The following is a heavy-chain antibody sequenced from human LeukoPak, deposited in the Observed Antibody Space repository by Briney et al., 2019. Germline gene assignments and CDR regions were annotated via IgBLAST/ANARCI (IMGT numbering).Heavy chain of an antibody. Sequence: GASVKVSCKASGYTFTSYGISWVRQAPGQGLEWMGWISAYNGNTNYAQKLQGRVTMTTDTSTSTAYMELRSLRSDDTAVYYCARVRLRYFDWLLDVWGKGTTVTISS. CDR2: ISAYNGNT. CDR1: GYTFTSYG. D-gene: IGHD3-9*01. CDR3: ARVRLRYFDWLLDV. J-gene: IGHJ6*04. V-gene: IGHV1-18*01.